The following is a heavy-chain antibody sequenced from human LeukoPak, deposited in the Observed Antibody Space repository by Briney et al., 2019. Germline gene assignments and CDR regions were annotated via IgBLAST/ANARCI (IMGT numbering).Heavy chain of an antibody. CDR3: AKDRYSTISAGGTLDI. J-gene: IGHJ3*02. CDR1: GFTFSSYG. D-gene: IGHD6-13*01. CDR2: ISYDGSNK. Sequence: GGSLRLSCAASGFTFSSYGMHWVRQAPGKGLEWVAVISYDGSNKYYADSVKGRFTISRDNSKNTLYLQMNSLRAEDTAVYYCAKDRYSTISAGGTLDIWGQGTMVTVSS. V-gene: IGHV3-30*18.